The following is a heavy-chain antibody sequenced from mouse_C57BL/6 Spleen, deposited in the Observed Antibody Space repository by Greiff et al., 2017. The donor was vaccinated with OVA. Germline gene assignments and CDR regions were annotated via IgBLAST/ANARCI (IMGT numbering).Heavy chain of an antibody. CDR3: ARGYGSSPYYYAMDY. CDR2: INPNNGGT. D-gene: IGHD1-1*01. CDR1: GYTFTDYY. Sequence: VQLQQSGPELVKPGASVKISCKASGYTFTDYYMNWVKQSHGKSLEWIGDINPNNGGTSYNQKFKGKATLTVDKSSSTAYMELRSLTSEDSAVYYCARGYGSSPYYYAMDYWGQGTSVTVSS. V-gene: IGHV1-26*01. J-gene: IGHJ4*01.